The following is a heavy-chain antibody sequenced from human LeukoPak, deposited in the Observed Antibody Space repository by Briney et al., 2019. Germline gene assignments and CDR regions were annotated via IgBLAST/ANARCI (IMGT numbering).Heavy chain of an antibody. CDR2: IYYSGST. D-gene: IGHD6-19*01. V-gene: IGHV4-31*03. CDR1: GGSISSGGYY. Sequence: SQTLSLTCTVSGGSISSGGYYWSWIRQHPGKGLEWIGYIYYSGSTYCNPSLKSRVTISVDTSKNQFSLKLSSVTAADTAVYYYAREAVAGRGGAFDIWGQGTMVTVSS. CDR3: AREAVAGRGGAFDI. J-gene: IGHJ3*02.